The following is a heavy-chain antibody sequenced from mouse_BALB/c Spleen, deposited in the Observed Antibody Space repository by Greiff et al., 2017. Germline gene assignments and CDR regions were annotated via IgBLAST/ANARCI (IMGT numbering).Heavy chain of an antibody. Sequence: QVQLQQPGAELVKPGAPVKLSCKASGYTFTSYWMNWVKQRPGRGLEWIGRIDPSDSETHYNQKFKDKATLTVDKSSSTAYIQLSSLTSEDSAVYYCARWDDGYFHFDYWGQGTTLTVSS. CDR1: GYTFTSYW. CDR3: ARWDDGYFHFDY. J-gene: IGHJ2*01. CDR2: IDPSDSET. D-gene: IGHD2-3*01. V-gene: IGHV1-69*02.